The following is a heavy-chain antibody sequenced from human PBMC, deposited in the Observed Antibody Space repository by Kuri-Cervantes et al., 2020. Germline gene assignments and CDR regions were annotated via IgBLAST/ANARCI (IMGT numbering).Heavy chain of an antibody. CDR1: GFTFSSYA. D-gene: IGHD6-19*01. CDR3: AKEHTVAVAGWNYYYGMDV. V-gene: IGHV3-30*01. CDR2: ISYDGSNK. J-gene: IGHJ6*02. Sequence: GESLKISCAASGFTFSSYAMHWVRQAPGKGLEWVAVISYDGSNKYYADSVKGRFTISRDNSKNTLYLQMNSLRAEDTAVYYCAKEHTVAVAGWNYYYGMDVWGQGTTVTVSS.